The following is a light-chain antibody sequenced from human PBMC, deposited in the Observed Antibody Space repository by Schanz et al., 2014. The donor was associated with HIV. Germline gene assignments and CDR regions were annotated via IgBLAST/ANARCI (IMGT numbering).Light chain of an antibody. Sequence: QSVLTQPPSASGTPGQGVTISCSGRDSNIGSNTVNWHQQLPGTAPKLLIYNTYHRPSGVPDRFSGSDSGASASLAISGLQSEDEADYYCATWVDSLNGWVFGGGTKVTVL. CDR3: ATWVDSLNGWV. CDR1: DSNIGSNT. J-gene: IGLJ3*02. V-gene: IGLV1-44*01. CDR2: NTY.